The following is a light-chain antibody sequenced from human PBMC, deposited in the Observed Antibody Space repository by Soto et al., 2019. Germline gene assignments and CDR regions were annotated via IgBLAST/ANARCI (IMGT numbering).Light chain of an antibody. CDR3: TSYTSSNTLGV. Sequence: QAAVTRPASVSGSAGQSIASACTGTSSDVGGYNYVSWYQQHPGQAPKLMIYEVTNRPSGVSNRFSGSRSGNTASLTISGLQADDEADYYCTSYTSSNTLGVFGTGTKVTVL. V-gene: IGLV2-14*01. J-gene: IGLJ1*01. CDR1: SSDVGGYNY. CDR2: EVT.